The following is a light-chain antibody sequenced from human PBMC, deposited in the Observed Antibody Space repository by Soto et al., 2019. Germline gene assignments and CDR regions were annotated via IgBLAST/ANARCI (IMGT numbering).Light chain of an antibody. CDR2: DAS. Sequence: EIVLTQSPATLSLSPGERATLSCRASQSVSSYLAWYQQKPGQAPRLLIYDASNRANGIPDRFSGSGSGTDFTLTISSLEPEYSAVYYCQHRSKWPLTFGGGTKVEIK. CDR3: QHRSKWPLT. CDR1: QSVSSY. V-gene: IGKV3-11*01. J-gene: IGKJ4*01.